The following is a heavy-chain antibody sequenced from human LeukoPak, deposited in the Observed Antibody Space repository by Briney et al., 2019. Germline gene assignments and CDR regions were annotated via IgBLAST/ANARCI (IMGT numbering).Heavy chain of an antibody. CDR1: GFTFSSYA. Sequence: GGSLRLSCAASGFTFSSYAMSWVRQAPGKGLVWVSRINSGGSSTSYADSVKGRFTISRDNAKNTLYLQMNSLRAEDTAVYYCAREGRGYSYGWGYYYYMDVWGKGTTVTVSS. D-gene: IGHD5-18*01. CDR2: INSGGSST. CDR3: AREGRGYSYGWGYYYYMDV. J-gene: IGHJ6*03. V-gene: IGHV3-74*01.